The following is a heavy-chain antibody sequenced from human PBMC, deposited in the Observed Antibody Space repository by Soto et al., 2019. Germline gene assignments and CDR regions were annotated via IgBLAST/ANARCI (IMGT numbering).Heavy chain of an antibody. CDR3: ARASVVEMATSDFDY. CDR2: IIPIFGTA. V-gene: IGHV1-69*06. D-gene: IGHD5-12*01. Sequence: SVKVSCKXSGGTFSSYAISWVRQAPGQGLEWMGGIIPIFGTANYAQKFQGRVTITADKSTSTASMELSSLRSEDTAVYYCARASVVEMATSDFDYWGQGTLVTVSS. J-gene: IGHJ4*02. CDR1: GGTFSSYA.